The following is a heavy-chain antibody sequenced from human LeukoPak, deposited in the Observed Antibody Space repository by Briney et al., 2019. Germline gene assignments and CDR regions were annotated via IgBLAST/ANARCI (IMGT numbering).Heavy chain of an antibody. Sequence: ASVKVSCKASGYTFTSYDINWVRQATGQGLEWMGWMNPNSGNTGYAQKFQGRVTMTRNTPISTAYMELSSLRSEDTAVYYCAREGFVVVPAAASDAFDIWGQGTMVTVSS. D-gene: IGHD2-2*01. CDR3: AREGFVVVPAAASDAFDI. J-gene: IGHJ3*02. CDR1: GYTFTSYD. CDR2: MNPNSGNT. V-gene: IGHV1-8*01.